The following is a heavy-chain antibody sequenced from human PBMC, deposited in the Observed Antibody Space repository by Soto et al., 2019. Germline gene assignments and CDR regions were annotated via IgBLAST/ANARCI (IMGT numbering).Heavy chain of an antibody. J-gene: IGHJ1*01. Sequence: QVQLQQWGAGLLKPSETLSLTCAVYGGSFSGYYWSWIRQPPEKGLEWIGEINHSGSTNYNPSLKSRGTISIDTSKNQFSLKLSSVTAADTAVYYCARGGRCHIAVAGTHYLQYWGQGTLVTVSS. CDR3: ARGGRCHIAVAGTHYLQY. V-gene: IGHV4-34*01. D-gene: IGHD6-19*01. CDR1: GGSFSGYY. CDR2: INHSGST.